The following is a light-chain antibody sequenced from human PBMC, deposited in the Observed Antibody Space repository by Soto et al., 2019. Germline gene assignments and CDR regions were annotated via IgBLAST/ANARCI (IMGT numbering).Light chain of an antibody. CDR3: V. Sequence: QSVLTQPASVSGSPGQSITISCTGTSSDVGSRNLVSWYQQHPGKAPKLIIYEVTKWPSGVSNRFSGSKSGNTASLTIFGLQAEDEADYTWVFGGGTKLTVL. J-gene: IGLJ3*02. V-gene: IGLV2-23*02. CDR1: SSDVGSRNL. CDR2: EVT.